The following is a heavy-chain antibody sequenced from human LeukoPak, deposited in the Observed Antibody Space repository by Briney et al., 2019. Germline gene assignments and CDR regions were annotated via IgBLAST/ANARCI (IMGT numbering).Heavy chain of an antibody. CDR2: ISYDGSNK. V-gene: IGHV3-30-3*01. J-gene: IGHJ3*02. CDR1: GFTFSSYA. Sequence: GRSLRLSCAASGFTFSSYAMHWVRQAPGKGLEWVAVISYDGSNKYYADSVKGRFTSSRDNSKNTLYLQMNSLRAEDTAVYYCGRVMSSSGYGAFDIWGQGTMVTVSS. D-gene: IGHD3-22*01. CDR3: GRVMSSSGYGAFDI.